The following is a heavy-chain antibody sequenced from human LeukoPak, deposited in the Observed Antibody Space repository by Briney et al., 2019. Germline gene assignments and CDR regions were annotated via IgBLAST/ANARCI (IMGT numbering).Heavy chain of an antibody. D-gene: IGHD6-19*01. CDR3: ARQYYSSGWPNFDY. V-gene: IGHV5-51*01. CDR1: GYSFSSYW. CDR2: IYPGDSDT. Sequence: GGSLKISCKGSGYSFSSYWIAWVRQMPGKGLEWMGIIYPGDSDTRYSPSFQGQVTISADKSISTAYLQWSSLKASDTAMYYCARQYYSSGWPNFDYWGQGTLVTVSS. J-gene: IGHJ4*02.